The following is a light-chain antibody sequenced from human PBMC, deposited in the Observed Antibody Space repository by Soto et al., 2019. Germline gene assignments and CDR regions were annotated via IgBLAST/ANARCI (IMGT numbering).Light chain of an antibody. Sequence: EVLMTQSPDTLYVSPGERVTLSCRASQSVSDNLAWYQQKPGQGPRLLVYRASTRTLGIPARFSGSESGTEFTLTISCLQSEDFSVYYCQQYNSWPITFGQGTRLEIK. CDR3: QQYNSWPIT. CDR1: QSVSDN. V-gene: IGKV3-15*01. CDR2: RAS. J-gene: IGKJ5*01.